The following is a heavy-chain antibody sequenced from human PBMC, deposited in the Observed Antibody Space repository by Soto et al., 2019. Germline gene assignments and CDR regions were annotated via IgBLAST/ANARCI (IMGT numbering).Heavy chain of an antibody. Sequence: QVQLVQSGAEVKKPGSSVKVSCKASGGTFSSYAISWVRQAPGQGLEWMGGIIPILGTANYAQKFQGRVTITADESTSTAYMELSSLRSEDTAVYYCARGYYGSGSYSVRWYFDLWGRGTLVTVSS. V-gene: IGHV1-69*11. J-gene: IGHJ2*01. D-gene: IGHD3-10*01. CDR2: IIPILGTA. CDR3: ARGYYGSGSYSVRWYFDL. CDR1: GGTFSSYA.